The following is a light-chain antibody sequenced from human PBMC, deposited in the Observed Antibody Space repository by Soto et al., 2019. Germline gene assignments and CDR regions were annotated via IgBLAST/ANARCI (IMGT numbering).Light chain of an antibody. CDR1: QSISSW. CDR3: QQYNSYSLT. V-gene: IGKV1-5*03. Sequence: DIQMTQSPSTLSASVGDRVTITCRASQSISSWWAWYQQKPGKAPKLLIYKASSLESGVPSRFSGSGSGTEFTLTISSLQPDDFATYYCQQYNSYSLTFAQGPKVEI. CDR2: KAS. J-gene: IGKJ1*01.